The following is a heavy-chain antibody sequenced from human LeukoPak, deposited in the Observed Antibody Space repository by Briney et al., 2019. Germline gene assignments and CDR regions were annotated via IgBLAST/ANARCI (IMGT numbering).Heavy chain of an antibody. CDR3: AKDHTRGYSSGCGEFDP. J-gene: IGHJ5*02. CDR1: GFTFSSYA. V-gene: IGHV3-23*01. Sequence: QPGGSLRLSCAASGFTFSSYAMSWVRQAPGKGLEWVSAISGSGGSTYYADSVKGRFTISRDNSKNTLYLQMNSLRAEDTAVYYCAKDHTRGYSSGCGEFDPWGQGTLVTVSS. CDR2: ISGSGGST. D-gene: IGHD6-19*01.